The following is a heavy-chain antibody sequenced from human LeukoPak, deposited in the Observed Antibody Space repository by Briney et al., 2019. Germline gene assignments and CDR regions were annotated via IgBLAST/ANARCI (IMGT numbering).Heavy chain of an antibody. J-gene: IGHJ3*02. CDR3: ARDGDYDRYFDI. CDR2: IYYSGST. Sequence: SETLSFTCTVSGGSISSGDYYWSWIRQPPGKGLEWIGYIYYSGSTYYNPSFKSRVTISVDTSKNQFSLKLSSVTAADTAVYYCARDGDYDRYFDIWGQGTMVTVSS. D-gene: IGHD3-22*01. V-gene: IGHV4-30-4*08. CDR1: GGSISSGDYY.